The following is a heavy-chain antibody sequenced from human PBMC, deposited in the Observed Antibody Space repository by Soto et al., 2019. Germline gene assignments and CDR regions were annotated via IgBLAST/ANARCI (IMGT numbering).Heavy chain of an antibody. CDR1: GYSISSGYY. CDR2: MYHSGTT. Sequence: KTSETLSLTCAVSGYSISSGYYWGWIRQPPGKGLEWIGSMYHSGTTYYNPSLKSRVTISVDTSKNQVSLKLSSVTAADTAVYYCARDGGIYSGIDYWGQGTVVTVSS. V-gene: IGHV4-38-2*02. J-gene: IGHJ4*02. D-gene: IGHD1-26*01. CDR3: ARDGGIYSGIDY.